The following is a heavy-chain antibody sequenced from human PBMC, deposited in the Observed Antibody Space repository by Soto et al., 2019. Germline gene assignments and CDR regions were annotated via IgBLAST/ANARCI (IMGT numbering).Heavy chain of an antibody. CDR1: GGTFSSYA. Sequence: RASVKVSCKASGGTFSSYAISWVRQAPGQGLEWMGGIIPIFGTANYAQKFQGRVTITADESTGTAYMELSSLRSEDTAVYYCARDGPRITGTTWWFDPWGQGTLVTVSS. D-gene: IGHD1-20*01. J-gene: IGHJ5*02. V-gene: IGHV1-69*13. CDR2: IIPIFGTA. CDR3: ARDGPRITGTTWWFDP.